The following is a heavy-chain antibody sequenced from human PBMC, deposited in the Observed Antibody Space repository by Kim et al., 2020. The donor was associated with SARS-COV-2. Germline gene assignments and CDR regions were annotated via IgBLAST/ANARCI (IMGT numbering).Heavy chain of an antibody. Sequence: GGSLRLSCAASGFTFSSYAMSWVRQAPGKGLEWVSAISGSGGSTYYADSVKGRFTISRDNSKNTLYLQMNSLRAEDTAVYYCAKPEYYYGSGSYGGGDFDYWGQGTLVTVSS. J-gene: IGHJ4*02. D-gene: IGHD3-10*01. CDR3: AKPEYYYGSGSYGGGDFDY. V-gene: IGHV3-23*01. CDR1: GFTFSSYA. CDR2: ISGSGGST.